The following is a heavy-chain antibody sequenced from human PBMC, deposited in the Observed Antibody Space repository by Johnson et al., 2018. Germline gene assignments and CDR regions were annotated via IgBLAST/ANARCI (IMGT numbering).Heavy chain of an antibody. J-gene: IGHJ6*03. V-gene: IGHV3-66*02. D-gene: IGHD3-3*01. CDR2: IYSGART. CDR1: GFTVSSNH. Sequence: VQLVQSGGGLVQPGGSLRLSCAASGFTVSSNHMSWVRQAPGKGLEWLSVIYSGARTNYADSVKGRFTISRDNSKNTLHLQMNSLRAEDTAVYFCARVGLSDYDFGSGRIDYYYMDVWGKGTTGNVSS. CDR3: ARVGLSDYDFGSGRIDYYYMDV.